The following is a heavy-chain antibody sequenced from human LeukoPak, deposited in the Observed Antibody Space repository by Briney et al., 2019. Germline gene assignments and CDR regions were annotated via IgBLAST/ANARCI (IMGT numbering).Heavy chain of an antibody. CDR2: IYTSGST. D-gene: IGHD4-11*01. CDR3: ARLRDYSNGYGWFDP. CDR1: GGSISSYY. J-gene: IGHJ5*02. Sequence: PSETLSLTCTVSGGSISSYYWSWIRQPPGKGLEWIGYIYTSGSTNYNPSLKSRVTISVDTSKNQFSLKLSSVTAADTAVYYCARLRDYSNGYGWFDPWGQGTLVTVSS. V-gene: IGHV4-4*09.